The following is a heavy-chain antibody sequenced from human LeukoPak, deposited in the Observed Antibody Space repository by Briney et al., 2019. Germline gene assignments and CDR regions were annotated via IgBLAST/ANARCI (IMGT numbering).Heavy chain of an antibody. D-gene: IGHD2/OR15-2a*01. CDR2: ISYDGSNK. Sequence: GRSLRLSCAASGFTFSSYGMHWVRQAPGKGPEWVAVISYDGSNKYYADSVKGRFTISRDNSKNTLYLQMNSLRAEDTAVYYCAKAGSRNSNYYYMDVWGKGTTVTVSS. CDR3: AKAGSRNSNYYYMDV. V-gene: IGHV3-30*18. CDR1: GFTFSSYG. J-gene: IGHJ6*03.